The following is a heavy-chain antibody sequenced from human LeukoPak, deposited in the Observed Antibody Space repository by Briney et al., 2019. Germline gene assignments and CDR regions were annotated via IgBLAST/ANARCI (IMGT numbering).Heavy chain of an antibody. CDR1: GFTFSSYW. D-gene: IGHD3-3*01. V-gene: IGHV3-66*04. CDR2: IYSGGST. J-gene: IGHJ4*02. Sequence: PGGSLRLSCAASGFTFSSYWMHWVRQAPGKGLEWVSVIYSGGSTYYADSVKGRFTISRDNSKNTLYLQMNSLRAEDTAVYYCASQNYDFWSGFDYWGQGTLVTVSS. CDR3: ASQNYDFWSGFDY.